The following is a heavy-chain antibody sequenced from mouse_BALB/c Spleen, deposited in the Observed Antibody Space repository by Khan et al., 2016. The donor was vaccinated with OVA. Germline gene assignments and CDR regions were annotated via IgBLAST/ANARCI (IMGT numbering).Heavy chain of an antibody. J-gene: IGHJ2*01. D-gene: IGHD2-13*01. CDR2: IFPGNGNI. CDR1: GYSFTNSD. CDR3: ARGDSVKFNS. Sequence: QVQLQQSGTELLKPGTSVKLSCKASGYSFTNSDINCVRPRPDQGLEWIGWIFPGNGNIQYTENFKNNATLTIDKSSITAYMPSSRLKYENSGVDFCARGDSVKFNSWGQGTILTVSS. V-gene: IGHV1-85*01.